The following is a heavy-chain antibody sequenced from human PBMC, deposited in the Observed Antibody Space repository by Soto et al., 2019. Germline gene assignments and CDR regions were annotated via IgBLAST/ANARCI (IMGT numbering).Heavy chain of an antibody. V-gene: IGHV1-69*02. J-gene: IGHJ4*02. Sequence: QVQLVQSGAEVKKPGSSVKVSCKASGGNFSSYTISWMPQAPGKGLEWMGRIIPILGIANYAQKFQGRVTITADKSTSTAYMELSSLRSEDTAVYYCAKSMGAAAVDYWGQGTLVTVSS. CDR1: GGNFSSYT. D-gene: IGHD6-13*01. CDR3: AKSMGAAAVDY. CDR2: IIPILGIA.